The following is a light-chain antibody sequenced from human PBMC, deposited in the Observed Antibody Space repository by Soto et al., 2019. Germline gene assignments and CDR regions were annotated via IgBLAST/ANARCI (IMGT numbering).Light chain of an antibody. CDR1: QSISSY. CDR3: QQSYNTLRT. CDR2: AAS. V-gene: IGKV1-39*01. J-gene: IGKJ1*01. Sequence: DIQMTQSPSSLSASVGARVPITCRASQSISSYLNWYQQKPGKAPKLLIYAASSLQSGVPSRFSGSGSGTDFTLTISSLQPEDFATYYCQQSYNTLRTFGQGTKVDIK.